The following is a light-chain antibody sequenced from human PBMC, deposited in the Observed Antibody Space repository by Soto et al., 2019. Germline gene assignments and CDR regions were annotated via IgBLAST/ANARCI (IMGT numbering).Light chain of an antibody. CDR2: DVS. V-gene: IGLV2-14*01. CDR3: SSCTSISRYV. CDR1: SSDVGGYKY. Sequence: QSALAQPASVSGSPGQSITISCTGTSSDVGGYKYVSWYQQHPGKAPKFMIYDVSIRPSGVSNRFSGSKSGNTASLTISGLQAEDEADYYCSSCTSISRYVFGTGTKVTVL. J-gene: IGLJ1*01.